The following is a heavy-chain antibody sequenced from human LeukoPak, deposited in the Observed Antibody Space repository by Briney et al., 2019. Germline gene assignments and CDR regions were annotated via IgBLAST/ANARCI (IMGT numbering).Heavy chain of an antibody. J-gene: IGHJ6*04. CDR2: IYYGGST. CDR3: ARDNITMVRGAPYYYGMDV. V-gene: IGHV4-59*01. CDR1: GGSISSYY. D-gene: IGHD3-10*01. Sequence: SESLSLTCTVSGGSISSYYWSWIRQPPGKGLEWIGYIYYGGSTNYNPSLKSRVTISVDTSKNQFSLKLSSVTAAGTAVYYCARDNITMVRGAPYYYGMDVWGKGTTVTVSS.